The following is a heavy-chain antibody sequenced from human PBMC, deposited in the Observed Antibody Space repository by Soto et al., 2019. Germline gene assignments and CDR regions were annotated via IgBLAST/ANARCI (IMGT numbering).Heavy chain of an antibody. D-gene: IGHD5-18*01. Sequence: GGSLRLSCAASGFTFSSYAMSWVRQAPGKGLEWVSAISGSGGSTYYADSVKGRFTISRDNSKNTLYLQMNSLRAEDTAVYYCANSHWPIQLWSCYFDYWGQGTLVTVSS. V-gene: IGHV3-23*01. CDR1: GFTFSSYA. J-gene: IGHJ4*02. CDR3: ANSHWPIQLWSCYFDY. CDR2: ISGSGGST.